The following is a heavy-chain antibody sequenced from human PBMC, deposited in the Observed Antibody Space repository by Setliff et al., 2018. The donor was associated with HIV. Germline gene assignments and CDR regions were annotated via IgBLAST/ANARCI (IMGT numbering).Heavy chain of an antibody. CDR2: LRTGTGDT. D-gene: IGHD6-13*01. Sequence: GASVKVSCKASGYTFTSYSMHWVRQAPGQRLEWMGWLRTGTGDTFYSEKFQGRRTITRDTSANTAYMELSNLRSEDTAIYDCLRRATAAEVFDYWGQGTLVTVSS. V-gene: IGHV1-3*04. CDR1: GYTFTSYS. CDR3: LRRATAAEVFDY. J-gene: IGHJ4*02.